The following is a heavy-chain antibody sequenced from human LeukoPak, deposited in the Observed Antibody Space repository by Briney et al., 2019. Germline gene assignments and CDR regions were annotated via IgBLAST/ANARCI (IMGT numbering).Heavy chain of an antibody. Sequence: GGSLRLSCAASGFTFSSYWMHWVRQAPGKGLVWVSRINTDGSSTSYADSVKGRFTISRDNAKNTLYLQMNSLRAEDAAVYYCAKVRGLRYFDWSQHWGQGTLVTVSS. CDR1: GFTFSSYW. J-gene: IGHJ5*02. V-gene: IGHV3-74*01. D-gene: IGHD3-9*01. CDR3: AKVRGLRYFDWSQH. CDR2: INTDGSST.